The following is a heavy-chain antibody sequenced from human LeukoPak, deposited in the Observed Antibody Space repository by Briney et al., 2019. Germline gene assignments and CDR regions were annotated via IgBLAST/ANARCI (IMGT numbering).Heavy chain of an antibody. J-gene: IGHJ4*02. Sequence: ASVTVSCKASGYTFTGYYMHWVRQAPRPGLEWMRIINPSGGSTSYAQKFQGRVTMTKDTSTSTVYMELSSLRAEDTAVYYCARDSGTAYDYWGQGTLVTVSS. CDR2: INPSGGST. CDR1: GYTFTGYY. V-gene: IGHV1-46*01. D-gene: IGHD3-10*01. CDR3: ARDSGTAYDY.